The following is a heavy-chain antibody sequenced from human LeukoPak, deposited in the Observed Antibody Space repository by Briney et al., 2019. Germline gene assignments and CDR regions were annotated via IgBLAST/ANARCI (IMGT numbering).Heavy chain of an antibody. CDR3: VKTLISVAGTGAFDI. V-gene: IGHV3-64D*09. D-gene: IGHD6-19*01. CDR2: ISSNGGST. J-gene: IGHJ3*02. CDR1: GXTFSSYA. Sequence: GGSLRLSCSASGXTFSSYAMHWVRQAPGKGLEYVSVISSNGGSTYYADSVKGRFTISRDNSKNTLYLQMSSLRAEDTAVYYCVKTLISVAGTGAFDIWGQGTMATVSS.